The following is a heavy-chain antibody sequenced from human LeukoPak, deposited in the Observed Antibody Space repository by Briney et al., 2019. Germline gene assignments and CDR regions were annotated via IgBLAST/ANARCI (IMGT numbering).Heavy chain of an antibody. J-gene: IGHJ4*02. D-gene: IGHD3-9*01. V-gene: IGHV1-8*02. CDR1: GYTFTSYD. CDR2: MNPNSGNT. CDR3: AREYDILTGYYVL. Sequence: VASVKVSCKASGYTFTSYDINWVRQATGQGLEWMGWMNPNSGNTGYAQKFQGRVTMTRNTSISTAYMELSSLRSEDTAVYYCAREYDILTGYYVLWGQGTLVTVSS.